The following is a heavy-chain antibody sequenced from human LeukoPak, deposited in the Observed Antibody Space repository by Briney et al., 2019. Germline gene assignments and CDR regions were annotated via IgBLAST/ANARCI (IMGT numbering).Heavy chain of an antibody. V-gene: IGHV4-61*01. CDR2: IYYTGST. Sequence: QVQLQESGPGLVKPSETLSLTCTVSGGSVSSGSYYWSWIRQPPGKGLDGSGYIYYTGSTTYNPSIKSRVTISVDTSKNQFSLKLSSVTAADTAVYYCARQDTAMHYGMDVWGQGTTVTVSS. D-gene: IGHD5-18*01. CDR3: ARQDTAMHYGMDV. J-gene: IGHJ6*02. CDR1: GGSVSSGSYY.